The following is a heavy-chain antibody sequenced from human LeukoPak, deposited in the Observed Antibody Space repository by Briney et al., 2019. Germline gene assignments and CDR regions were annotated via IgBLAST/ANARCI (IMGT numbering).Heavy chain of an antibody. J-gene: IGHJ4*02. CDR2: IYPGDSDT. CDR1: GYSFTSFW. V-gene: IGHV5-51*01. CDR3: ARLSDGSGSYYTPIDY. D-gene: IGHD3-10*01. Sequence: GESLKISCKGSGYSFTSFWIGWVRQMPGKGLEWMGIIYPGDSDTRYSPSFQGQVTISADKSISTAYLQWSSLKASDTAMYYCARLSDGSGSYYTPIDYWGQGTLVTVSS.